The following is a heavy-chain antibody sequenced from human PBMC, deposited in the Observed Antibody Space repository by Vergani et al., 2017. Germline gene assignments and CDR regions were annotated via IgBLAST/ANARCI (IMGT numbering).Heavy chain of an antibody. CDR3: ARAFPEYSSSWYLPNWFDP. Sequence: EVQLVESGGGLVQPGGSLRLSCAASGFTFSSYWMSWVRQAPGKGLEWVANRKQDGREKYYVDSVKGRFTISRDNAKNSLYLQMNSLRAEDTAVYYCARAFPEYSSSWYLPNWFDPWGQGTLVTVSS. V-gene: IGHV3-7*03. D-gene: IGHD6-13*01. CDR2: RKQDGREK. J-gene: IGHJ5*02. CDR1: GFTFSSYW.